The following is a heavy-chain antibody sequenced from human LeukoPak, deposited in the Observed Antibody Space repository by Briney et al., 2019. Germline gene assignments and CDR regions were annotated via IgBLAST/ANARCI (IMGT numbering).Heavy chain of an antibody. Sequence: PSETLSLTCAVSRGSFSVYYRSWIRQPPGKGLEWIGEIHHSGSTNYNPSLKSRVTISVDTSKNQFSLKLSSVTAADTAVYYCARESDSSVYYDYWGQGTLVTVSS. V-gene: IGHV4-34*01. J-gene: IGHJ4*02. CDR1: RGSFSVYY. D-gene: IGHD3-22*01. CDR2: IHHSGST. CDR3: ARESDSSVYYDY.